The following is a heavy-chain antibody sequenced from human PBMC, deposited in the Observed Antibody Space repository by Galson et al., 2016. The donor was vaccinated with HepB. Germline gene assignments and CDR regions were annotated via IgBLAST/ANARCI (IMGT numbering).Heavy chain of an antibody. Sequence: TLSLTCTVSGGSISSGGYYWSWIRHHPGEGLEWIGYIYHSGNAYYNASLKSRVTISVDTSKNQFFLKLTSPTAADTAVYFCARGGRKGLWGYYFDFWGQGTLVTVSS. J-gene: IGHJ4*02. CDR2: IYHSGNA. V-gene: IGHV4-31*03. CDR3: ARGGRKGLWGYYFDF. D-gene: IGHD4/OR15-4a*01. CDR1: GGSISSGGYY.